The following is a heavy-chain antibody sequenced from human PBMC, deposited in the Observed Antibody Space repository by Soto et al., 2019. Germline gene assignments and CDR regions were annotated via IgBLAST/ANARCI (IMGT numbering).Heavy chain of an antibody. J-gene: IGHJ4*02. V-gene: IGHV4-39*01. CDR2: IYYSGST. CDR3: AAQIGAPGYFDN. Sequence: SETLSLTCTVSGGSISSSYSYWAWIRQPPGKGLEWIGTIYYSGSTYDNPSLKSRVAISLDRSKDQFSLKMSSVTAADTAAYYCAAQIGAPGYFDNWGQGTLVTVSS. D-gene: IGHD3-16*01. CDR1: GGSISSSYSY.